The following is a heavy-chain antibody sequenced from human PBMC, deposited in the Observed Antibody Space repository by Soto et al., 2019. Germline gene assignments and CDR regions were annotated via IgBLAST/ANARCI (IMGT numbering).Heavy chain of an antibody. CDR1: GFTFSSYA. V-gene: IGHV3-64D*08. Sequence: GGSLRLSCSASGFTFSSYAMHWVRQAPGKGLEYVSAISSNGGSTYYADSVKGRFTISRDNSKNTLYLQMGSLRAEDTAVYYCVKGDFWSGYGYGMDVWGQGTTVTVSS. CDR3: VKGDFWSGYGYGMDV. J-gene: IGHJ6*02. CDR2: ISSNGGST. D-gene: IGHD3-3*01.